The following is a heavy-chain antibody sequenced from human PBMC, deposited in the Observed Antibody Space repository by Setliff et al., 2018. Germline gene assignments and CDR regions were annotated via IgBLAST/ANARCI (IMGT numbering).Heavy chain of an antibody. Sequence: SETLSLTCAVYGGSFSGYYWSWIRQPPGKGLEWIGRIYHGGKTYYNTSLESRLTISVDTSKNQFSLELTSVTAADAAVYYCARGRNIAARLFDSWGQGTRVTVSS. CDR1: GGSFSGYY. D-gene: IGHD6-6*01. J-gene: IGHJ4*02. V-gene: IGHV4-34*01. CDR3: ARGRNIAARLFDS. CDR2: IYHGGKT.